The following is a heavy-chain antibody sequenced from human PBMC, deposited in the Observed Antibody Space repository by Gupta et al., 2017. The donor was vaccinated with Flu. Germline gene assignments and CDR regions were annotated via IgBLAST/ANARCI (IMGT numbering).Heavy chain of an antibody. CDR3: ASDGPGTHGPADY. J-gene: IGHJ4*02. D-gene: IGHD3-10*01. CDR1: GLIFSNYG. Sequence: QVQLVESGGGFVQPGMSLRLSCAASGLIFSNYGMHWVRQSPGKGLEWVALIRSDASSEHYADSVKGRFTISRDNSKKTLFLQMNSLRAEDTALYYCASDGPGTHGPADYWGQGTLVTVSS. CDR2: IRSDASSE. V-gene: IGHV3-33*01.